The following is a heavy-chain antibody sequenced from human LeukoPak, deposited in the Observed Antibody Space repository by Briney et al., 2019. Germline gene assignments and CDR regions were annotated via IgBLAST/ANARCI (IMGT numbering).Heavy chain of an antibody. J-gene: IGHJ4*02. CDR1: GYSFTGYY. CDR2: IKPGSGGT. D-gene: IGHD3-10*01. CDR3: ARDAISRGIIDY. V-gene: IGHV1-2*02. Sequence: ASVKVSCKASGYSFTGYYVHWVRQAPGQGLEWMGWIKPGSGGTNFAQKFQGRVTMTRDTSISTAYMEVSRLTSDDTAVYYCARDAISRGIIDYWGQGTLVTVSS.